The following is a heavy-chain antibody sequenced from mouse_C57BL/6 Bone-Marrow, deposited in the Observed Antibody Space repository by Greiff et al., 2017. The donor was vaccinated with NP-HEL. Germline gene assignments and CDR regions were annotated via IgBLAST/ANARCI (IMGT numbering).Heavy chain of an antibody. CDR1: GFTFSDYG. CDR3: ARHPDYGGSPYAMDY. CDR2: ISNLAYSI. V-gene: IGHV5-15*01. J-gene: IGHJ4*01. D-gene: IGHD1-1*01. Sequence: EVKLVESGGGLVQPGGSLKLSCAASGFTFSDYGMAWVRQAPRKGPEWVAFISNLAYSISYADTVTGRFTISRENAKNTLYLEMSSLRSEDTAMYYCARHPDYGGSPYAMDYWGQGTSVTVAS.